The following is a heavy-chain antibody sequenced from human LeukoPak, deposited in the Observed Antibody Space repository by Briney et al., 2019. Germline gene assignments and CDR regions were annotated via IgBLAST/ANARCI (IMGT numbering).Heavy chain of an antibody. CDR2: IYTSGST. D-gene: IGHD7-27*01. CDR3: ARALRELGLEAFDI. J-gene: IGHJ3*02. Sequence: SETLSLTCTVSGGSITNYFWSWVRQPAGKGLEWIGRIYTSGSTNYNPSLKSRVTMSVDTSKNQFSLKLSSVTAADTAVYYCARALRELGLEAFDIWGQGTMVTVSS. V-gene: IGHV4-4*07. CDR1: GGSITNYF.